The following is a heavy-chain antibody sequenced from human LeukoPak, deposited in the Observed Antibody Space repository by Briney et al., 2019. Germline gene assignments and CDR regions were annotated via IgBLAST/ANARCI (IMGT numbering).Heavy chain of an antibody. D-gene: IGHD6-13*01. V-gene: IGHV1-8*01. CDR2: MNPNSGNT. CDR3: ARDPYGGIAAAGTSFDY. J-gene: IGHJ4*02. Sequence: ASAKVSCKASGYTFTSYDINWVRQATGQGLEWMGWMNPNSGNTGYAQKFQGRVTMTRNTSISTAYMELSSLRSEDTAVYYCARDPYGGIAAAGTSFDYWGQGTLVTVSS. CDR1: GYTFTSYD.